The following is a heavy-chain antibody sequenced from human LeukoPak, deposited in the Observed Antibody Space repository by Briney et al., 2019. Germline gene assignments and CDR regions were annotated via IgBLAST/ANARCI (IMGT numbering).Heavy chain of an antibody. J-gene: IGHJ5*02. CDR3: ARGGCSSTSCYYWFDP. CDR2: IIPILGTA. Sequence: SVKVSCKASGGTFSSYAISWVRQAPGQGLEWMGRIIPILGTANYAQKFQGRVTITADESTSTAYMELSSLRSEDTAVYYCARGGCSSTSCYYWFDPWGQGTLVTVSS. V-gene: IGHV1-69*11. CDR1: GGTFSSYA. D-gene: IGHD2-2*01.